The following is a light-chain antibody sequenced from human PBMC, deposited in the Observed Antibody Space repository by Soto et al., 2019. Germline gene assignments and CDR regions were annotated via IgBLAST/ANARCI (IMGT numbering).Light chain of an antibody. Sequence: EIVMTQSPATLSVSPGVRATLSCRTSKSVSSNLDWYQQKPGQAPRLLIYATSTWATGIPDRFSGSGSGTEFTLTISSLQPEDFALYHCQQYDNKPPITFGQGTRL. CDR2: ATS. J-gene: IGKJ5*01. CDR3: QQYDNKPPIT. V-gene: IGKV3-15*01. CDR1: KSVSSN.